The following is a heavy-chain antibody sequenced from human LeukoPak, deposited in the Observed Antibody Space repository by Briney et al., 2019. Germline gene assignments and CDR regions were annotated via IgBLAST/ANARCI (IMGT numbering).Heavy chain of an antibody. D-gene: IGHD3-10*01. CDR2: ISSSSSYI. V-gene: IGHV3-21*01. CDR1: GFTFSSYS. J-gene: IGHJ4*02. CDR3: TRDTYGLEDY. Sequence: GGSLRLSCAASGFTFSSYSMNWVRQAPGKGLEWVSSISSSSSYIYYADSVKGRVTISRDNAKKTLYLQMNSLRAEDTAVYYCTRDTYGLEDYWGQGTLVTVSS.